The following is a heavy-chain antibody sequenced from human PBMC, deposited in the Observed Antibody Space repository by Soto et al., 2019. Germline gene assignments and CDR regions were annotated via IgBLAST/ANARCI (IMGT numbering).Heavy chain of an antibody. D-gene: IGHD2-2*01. J-gene: IGHJ6*02. Sequence: QVQLVQSAAEVKKPGASVKVSCKASGYSFTSYGISWVRRAPGQGLEWVGWISPYNGHTQFAQRFQGRVTMTTDTSTKTAYMELRNLRSDDTAHYYCARDLTIVPATHPRLENYGMDVWGQGTTVIVSS. CDR3: ARDLTIVPATHPRLENYGMDV. CDR1: GYSFTSYG. V-gene: IGHV1-18*01. CDR2: ISPYNGHT.